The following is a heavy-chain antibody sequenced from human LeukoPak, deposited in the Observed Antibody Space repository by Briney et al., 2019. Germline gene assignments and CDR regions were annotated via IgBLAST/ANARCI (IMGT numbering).Heavy chain of an antibody. CDR3: TTDFYDSSGLRY. D-gene: IGHD3-22*01. J-gene: IGHJ1*01. Sequence: GGSLRLSCAASGFSFSDAWMNWVRQAPGKGLEWVGRIMPKANGGTTDYAAPVKGRFTVSRDDSSYTVYLQMNSLKIEDTAVYYCTTDFYDSSGLRYWGQGTLVAVSS. CDR1: GFSFSDAW. V-gene: IGHV3-15*07. CDR2: IMPKANGGTT.